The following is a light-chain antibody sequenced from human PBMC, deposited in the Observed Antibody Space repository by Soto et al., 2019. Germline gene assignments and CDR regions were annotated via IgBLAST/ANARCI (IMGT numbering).Light chain of an antibody. Sequence: DIQMTQYPSTLSASVGDRVTITCRASQPISTWLAWYQQRPGKAPNLLIYHASSLESGVPSRFSGSGSGTEFTLSISSLQPDDFGTYYCQQYDEHSITFGQGTRLEI. V-gene: IGKV1-5*01. CDR2: HAS. CDR1: QPISTW. J-gene: IGKJ5*01. CDR3: QQYDEHSIT.